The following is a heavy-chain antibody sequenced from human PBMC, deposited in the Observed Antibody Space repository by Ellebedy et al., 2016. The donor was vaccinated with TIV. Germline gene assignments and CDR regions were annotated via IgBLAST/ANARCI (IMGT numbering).Heavy chain of an antibody. D-gene: IGHD5-12*01. CDR2: IGFDGSDI. CDR3: ARDRGGYEPSTDY. Sequence: GESLKISCAASGFTFSHYFMSWTRQAPGKGLEWIAYIGFDGSDIHYADSVKGRFTISRDNAKNTVYLQMNSLTAADTAMYYCARDRGGYEPSTDYWGQGTLVTVSA. J-gene: IGHJ4*02. V-gene: IGHV3-11*01. CDR1: GFTFSHYF.